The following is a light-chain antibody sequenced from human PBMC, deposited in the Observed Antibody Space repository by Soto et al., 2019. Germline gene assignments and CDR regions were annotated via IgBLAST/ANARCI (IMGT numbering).Light chain of an antibody. CDR3: QQRSNWPPRIT. Sequence: EIVLTQSPATLSLSPGERATLSCRASQSVSSYLAWYQQNPGQAPRLLIYDASNRATGIPARFSGSGSGTAFTLTISSLEPEDFALYYCQQRSNWPPRITFGQGTRLEIK. V-gene: IGKV3-11*01. CDR1: QSVSSY. CDR2: DAS. J-gene: IGKJ5*01.